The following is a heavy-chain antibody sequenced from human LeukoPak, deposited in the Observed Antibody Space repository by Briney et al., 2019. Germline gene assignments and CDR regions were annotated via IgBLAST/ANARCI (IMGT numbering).Heavy chain of an antibody. Sequence: GGTLRLSCAASGFTFASYAVSWVRQAPGNGLEWVSTISGSGGSTYYADSVKGRFTISRDNSKNTLSLQMNSLRAEDTAVYYCAKSGLVTAIRSYFDYWGQGTLVTVSS. CDR3: AKSGLVTAIRSYFDY. V-gene: IGHV3-23*01. CDR2: ISGSGGST. J-gene: IGHJ4*02. CDR1: GFTFASYA. D-gene: IGHD2-21*02.